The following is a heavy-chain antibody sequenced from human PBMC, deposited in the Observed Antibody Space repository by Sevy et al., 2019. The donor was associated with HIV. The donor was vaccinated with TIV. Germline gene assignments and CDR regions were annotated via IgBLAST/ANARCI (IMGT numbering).Heavy chain of an antibody. D-gene: IGHD3-22*01. CDR2: IYTGGST. V-gene: IGHV3-53*01. CDR1: GFTVSSNY. J-gene: IGHJ4*02. Sequence: GGSLRLSCAASGFTVSSNYMSWVRQAPGKGLEWVSVIYTGGSTYYADSVKARFTISRDNSNKTLYLQMNSLRTEDTAVYDCARVGFESSGYYNRGVYFDYWGQGTLVTVSS. CDR3: ARVGFESSGYYNRGVYFDY.